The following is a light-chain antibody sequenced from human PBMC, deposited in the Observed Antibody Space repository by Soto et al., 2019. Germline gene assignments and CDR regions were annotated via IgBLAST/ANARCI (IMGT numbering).Light chain of an antibody. Sequence: QSALTQPASVSGSPGQSITISCTGTSSDVGGYNYVSWYQQHPGKAPKLMIYDVSNRPSGVSNRFSGSKSGNTASLTISGLQAEDESDYYCRSYTRSSTLWVFGTGTKVTVL. J-gene: IGLJ1*01. CDR2: DVS. CDR1: SSDVGGYNY. V-gene: IGLV2-14*01. CDR3: RSYTRSSTLWV.